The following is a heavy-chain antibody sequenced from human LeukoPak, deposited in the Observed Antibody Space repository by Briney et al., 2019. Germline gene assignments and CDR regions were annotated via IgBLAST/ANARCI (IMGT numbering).Heavy chain of an antibody. CDR3: ARVDYDILTGYYNRNWFDP. J-gene: IGHJ5*02. Sequence: ASVKVSCKASGCTFTSYGISWVRQAPGQGLEWMGWISAYNGNTNYAQKLQGRVTMTTDTSTSTAYMELRSLRSDDTAVYYCARVDYDILTGYYNRNWFDPWGQGTLVTVSS. CDR1: GCTFTSYG. V-gene: IGHV1-18*04. CDR2: ISAYNGNT. D-gene: IGHD3-9*01.